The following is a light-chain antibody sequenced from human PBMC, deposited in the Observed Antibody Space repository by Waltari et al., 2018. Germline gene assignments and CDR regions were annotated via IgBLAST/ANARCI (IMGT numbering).Light chain of an antibody. J-gene: IGLJ2*01. CDR3: CSYAAGGSSVL. CDR1: SSDVGSYNL. CDR2: EDS. Sequence: QSALTQPASVSGSPGQSITISCTGTSSDVGSYNLSSWYQQHPGKVPKLMIYEDSKRPSGLSNRFSGSKSGNTASLTISGLQAEDEADYYCCSYAAGGSSVLFGGGTKLTVL. V-gene: IGLV2-23*01.